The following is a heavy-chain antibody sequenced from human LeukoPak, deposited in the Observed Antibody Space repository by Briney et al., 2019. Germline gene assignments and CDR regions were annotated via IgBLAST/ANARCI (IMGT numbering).Heavy chain of an antibody. CDR2: FDPEDGET. CDR3: ARVRQQLDGMDV. V-gene: IGHV1-24*01. D-gene: IGHD6-6*01. CDR1: GYTLTELS. J-gene: IGHJ6*02. Sequence: ASVKVSCKVSGYTLTELSMHWVRQAPGKGLEWMGGFDPEDGETIYAQKFQGRVTMTRDTSTSTVYMELSSLRSEDTAVYYCARVRQQLDGMDVWGQGTTVTVSS.